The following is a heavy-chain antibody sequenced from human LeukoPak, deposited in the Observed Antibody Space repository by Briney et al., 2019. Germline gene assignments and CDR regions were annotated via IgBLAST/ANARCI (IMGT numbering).Heavy chain of an antibody. Sequence: PGGSLRLSCSASGFTVSSDYMSWVRQAPGKGLAWLSVIYSGGSTYYADSVKGRFTISRDNSKNTVYLQMNSLRAEDTAVYYCAREYYYGSGSYYNGYWGQGTLVTVSS. CDR1: GFTVSSDY. J-gene: IGHJ4*02. CDR3: AREYYYGSGSYYNGY. D-gene: IGHD3-10*01. CDR2: IYSGGST. V-gene: IGHV3-66*01.